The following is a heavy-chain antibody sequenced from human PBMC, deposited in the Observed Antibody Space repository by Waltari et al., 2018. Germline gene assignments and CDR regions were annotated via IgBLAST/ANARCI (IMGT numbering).Heavy chain of an antibody. V-gene: IGHV4-38-2*01. CDR2: IYHSGST. CDR1: GYSISSGSS. J-gene: IGHJ4*02. Sequence: QVQLQESGPGLVKPSETLSLTCAVSGYSISSGSSWGWIRQPPGKGLEWIGKIYHSGSTYYNPSLKSRVTISVDTSKNQFSLKLSSVTAADTAVYYCARHVYTTLDYWGQGTLVTVSS. CDR3: ARHVYTTLDY. D-gene: IGHD3-16*01.